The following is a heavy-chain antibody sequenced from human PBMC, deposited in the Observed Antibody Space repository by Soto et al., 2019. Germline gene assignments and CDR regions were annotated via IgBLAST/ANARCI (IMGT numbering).Heavy chain of an antibody. CDR1: GGSISSYY. V-gene: IGHV4-59*01. Sequence: QVQLQESGPGLVKPSETLSLTCTVSGGSISSYYWSWIRQPPGKGLEWIGYIYYSGSTNYNPSLKSRVTISVDTSKNQCSLKLSSVTAADTAVYYCARVSDIRGYYYGMDVWGQGTTVTVSS. D-gene: IGHD2-15*01. J-gene: IGHJ6*02. CDR3: ARVSDIRGYYYGMDV. CDR2: IYYSGST.